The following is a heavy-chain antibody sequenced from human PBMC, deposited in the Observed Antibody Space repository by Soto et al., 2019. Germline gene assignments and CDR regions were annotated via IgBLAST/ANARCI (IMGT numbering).Heavy chain of an antibody. CDR1: GFTFSSYA. V-gene: IGHV3-23*01. J-gene: IGHJ4*02. CDR3: ASNTRYDPPDY. Sequence: GGSLRLSCVASGFTFSSYAMSWVRQAPGKGLAWVSGISVSGGSTYYADSVKGRFTISRDNSKNTLYLQMNSLRAEDTAVYYCASNTRYDPPDYWGQGTLVTVSS. CDR2: ISVSGGST. D-gene: IGHD3-16*01.